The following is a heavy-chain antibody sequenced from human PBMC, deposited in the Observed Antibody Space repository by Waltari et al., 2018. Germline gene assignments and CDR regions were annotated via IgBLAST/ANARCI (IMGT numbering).Heavy chain of an antibody. CDR1: RSSIRHNNYY. D-gene: IGHD5-12*01. CDR2: FYKSGTT. J-gene: IGHJ4*02. Sequence: QLQLQESGSGLVKPSETLSLTCTVSRSSIRHNNYYWGWVRQPPGKGLEWIGSFYKSGTTYYNPSLKSRVTISVDTSNNQFSLKLNSVTAADTAVYYCVRGYPDIVATISDYWGQGTMVIVSS. V-gene: IGHV4-39*07. CDR3: VRGYPDIVATISDY.